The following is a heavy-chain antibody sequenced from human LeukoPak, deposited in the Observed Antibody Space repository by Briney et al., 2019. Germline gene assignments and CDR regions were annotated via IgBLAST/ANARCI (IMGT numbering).Heavy chain of an antibody. Sequence: GGSLRLSCAASGFSFSDSYMSWVRQAPGKGLEWISYISGSGHDTNYADSVKGRFTVSRDNAKNTLYLQVNNLRAEDTAVYYCARGPNSNWSGLDFWGQGTLLTVSS. CDR1: GFSFSDSY. J-gene: IGHJ4*02. V-gene: IGHV3-11*06. CDR2: ISGSGHDT. CDR3: ARGPNSNWSGLDF. D-gene: IGHD6-6*01.